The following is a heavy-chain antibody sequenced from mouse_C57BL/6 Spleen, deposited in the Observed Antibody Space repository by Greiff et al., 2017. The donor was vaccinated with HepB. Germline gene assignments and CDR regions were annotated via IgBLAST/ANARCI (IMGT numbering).Heavy chain of an antibody. CDR2: IRNKANGYTT. CDR1: GFTFTDYY. J-gene: IGHJ1*03. V-gene: IGHV7-3*01. CDR3: ARYSPSYYGSRDWYFDV. D-gene: IGHD1-1*01. Sequence: EVQRVESGGGLVQPGGSLSLSCAASGFTFTDYYMSWVRQPPGKALEWLGFIRNKANGYTTEYSASVKGRFTISRDNSQSILYLQMNALRAEDSATYYCARYSPSYYGSRDWYFDVWGTGTTVTVSS.